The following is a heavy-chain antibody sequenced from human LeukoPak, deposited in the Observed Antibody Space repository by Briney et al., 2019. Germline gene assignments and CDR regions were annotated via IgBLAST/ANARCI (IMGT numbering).Heavy chain of an antibody. V-gene: IGHV3-33*01. D-gene: IGHD6-13*01. CDR1: GFTFSSYG. CDR3: ARGGGAAGTFHQPPKKYYYYYMDV. Sequence: GGSLRLSCAASGFTFSSYGMHWVRQAPGKGREWVAVIWYDGSNKYYADSVKGRFTISRDNSKNTLYLQMNRLRAEDTAVSYCARGGGAAGTFHQPPKKYYYYYMDVWGKGTTVTVSS. J-gene: IGHJ6*03. CDR2: IWYDGSNK.